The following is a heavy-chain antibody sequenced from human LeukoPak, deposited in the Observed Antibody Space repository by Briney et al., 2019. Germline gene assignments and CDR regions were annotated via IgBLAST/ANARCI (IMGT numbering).Heavy chain of an antibody. Sequence: GGSLRLSCAASGFTFSSYLMSWVRQAPGKGLEWVSNIKQDGSEKYYVDSVKGRFTFSGDNAKNSLYLQMNSLRVEDTAVYYCARNRDWAFDYWGQGSLVTVSS. V-gene: IGHV3-7*02. CDR2: IKQDGSEK. CDR1: GFTFSSYL. CDR3: ARNRDWAFDY. J-gene: IGHJ4*02. D-gene: IGHD2-21*02.